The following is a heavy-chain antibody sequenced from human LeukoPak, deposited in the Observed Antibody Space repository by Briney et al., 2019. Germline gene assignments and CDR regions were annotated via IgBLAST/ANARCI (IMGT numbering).Heavy chain of an antibody. CDR2: ISYDGSNK. V-gene: IGHV3-30-3*01. CDR3: ARVALRGIAAAPANY. D-gene: IGHD6-13*01. Sequence: PGRSLRLSCAASGFTFSCYAMHWVRQAPGKGLEWVAVISYDGSNKYYADSVKGRFTISRDNSKNTLYLQMNSLRAEDTAVYYCARVALRGIAAAPANYWGQGTLVTVSS. J-gene: IGHJ4*02. CDR1: GFTFSCYA.